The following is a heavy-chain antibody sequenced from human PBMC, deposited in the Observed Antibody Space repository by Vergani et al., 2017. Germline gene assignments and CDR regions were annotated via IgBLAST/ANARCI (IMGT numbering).Heavy chain of an antibody. CDR3: ARGYVALIPHPLGDYYYYMDV. D-gene: IGHD3-10*02. J-gene: IGHJ6*03. V-gene: IGHV3-23*01. Sequence: EVQLLESGGGLVQPGGSLRLSCAASGFTFSSYAMSWVRQAPGKGLEWVSAISGSGGSTYYADSVKGRFTISRDNSKNTLYLQMNSLRAEDTAVYYCARGYVALIPHPLGDYYYYMDVWGKGTTVTVSS. CDR2: ISGSGGST. CDR1: GFTFSSYA.